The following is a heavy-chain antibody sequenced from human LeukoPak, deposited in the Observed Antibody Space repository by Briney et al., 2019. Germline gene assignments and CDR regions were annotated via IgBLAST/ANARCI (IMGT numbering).Heavy chain of an antibody. J-gene: IGHJ3*02. CDR1: GFTFSSYA. V-gene: IGHV3-23*01. CDR2: ISGSGGST. D-gene: IGHD3-22*01. Sequence: GGSLRLSCAASGFTFSSYAMSWVRQAPGKGLEWVSAISGSGGSTYYADSVKGRFTISRDNSKNTLYLQTNSLRAEDTAVYYCARRIFLTSDSSVDAFDIWGQGTMVSVSS. CDR3: ARRIFLTSDSSVDAFDI.